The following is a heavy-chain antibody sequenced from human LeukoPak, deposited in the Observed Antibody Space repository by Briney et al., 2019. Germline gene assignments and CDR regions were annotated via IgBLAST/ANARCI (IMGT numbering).Heavy chain of an antibody. CDR2: IFYSGST. CDR1: SGSISTSNYY. D-gene: IGHD1-26*01. Sequence: SETLSLTCTVSSGSISTSNYYWGWVRRPPGKALEWIGNIFYSGSTYYSPSLKSRVTISLDTSRNQFSLKLRSVTAADTAFYCARGKSRGSHIDYWGQGTLVTVSS. V-gene: IGHV4-39*07. J-gene: IGHJ4*02. CDR3: ARGKSRGSHIDY.